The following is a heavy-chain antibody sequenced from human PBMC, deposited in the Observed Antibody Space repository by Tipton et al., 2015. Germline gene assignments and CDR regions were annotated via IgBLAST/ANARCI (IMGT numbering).Heavy chain of an antibody. V-gene: IGHV1-46*01. CDR1: GYTFSSYH. D-gene: IGHD3-16*01. J-gene: IGHJ4*02. CDR2: VKPTGDT. CDR3: ARVPYPTNFDY. Sequence: QLVQSGAEVKKPGASVKVSCKASGYTFSSYHIHWLRQAPGQGLEWMGMVKPTGDTSYAQHFQDRVTMTRDTSTTTVYMELSSLRSEDTAVYYCARVPYPTNFDYWGQGTLVTVSS.